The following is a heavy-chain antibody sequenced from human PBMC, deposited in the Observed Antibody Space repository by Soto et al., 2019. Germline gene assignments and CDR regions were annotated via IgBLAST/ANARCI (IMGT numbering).Heavy chain of an antibody. CDR1: GFSLSNARMG. CDR3: ARITLYSSSWYEDY. V-gene: IGHV2-26*01. CDR2: IFSNDEK. Sequence: QVTLKESGPVLVKPTETLTLTCTVSGFSLSNARMGVSWIRQPPGKALEWLAHIFSNDEKSYSTSLKSRLTIPKETTKSQVVLTMTKKAPVEPATYYCARITLYSSSWYEDYWGQGTLVTVSS. J-gene: IGHJ4*02. D-gene: IGHD6-13*01.